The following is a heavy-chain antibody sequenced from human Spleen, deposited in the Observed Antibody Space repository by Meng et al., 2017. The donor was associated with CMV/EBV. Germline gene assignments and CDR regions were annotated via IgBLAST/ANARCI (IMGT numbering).Heavy chain of an antibody. CDR3: AKDATAAGMDV. Sequence: GESLKISCTASGFTFTSYAVSWVRQAPGKGLEWVSAISGSGSGTYYADSVKGRFTISRDNSKNTLYLQMSSLRAEDTAVYYCAKDATAAGMDVWGQGTTVTVSS. J-gene: IGHJ6*02. V-gene: IGHV3-23*01. CDR1: GFTFTSYA. CDR2: ISGSGSGT. D-gene: IGHD6-13*01.